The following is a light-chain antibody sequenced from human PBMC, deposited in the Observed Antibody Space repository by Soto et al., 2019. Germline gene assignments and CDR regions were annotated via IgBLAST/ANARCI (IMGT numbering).Light chain of an antibody. V-gene: IGKV3-15*01. CDR1: QSVGSN. CDR2: GIS. CDR3: QQYTNCPIT. J-gene: IGKJ5*01. Sequence: EVVMTQYPATLSLSPGDRATLSCRASQSVGSNYLAWYQQKPGQAPRLLIYGISTRATGIPARFSGSGSGTECPLTISRRQSEDVAVYYCQQYTNCPITFGQGTRLQIK.